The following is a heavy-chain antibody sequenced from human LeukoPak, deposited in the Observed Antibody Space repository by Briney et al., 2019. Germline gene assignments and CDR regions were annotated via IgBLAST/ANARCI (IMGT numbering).Heavy chain of an antibody. J-gene: IGHJ4*02. CDR2: ISGSGGGT. D-gene: IGHD2-2*01. Sequence: SGGSLRLSCAASGLTFTSYAMSWVRQAPGKGLEWVSAISGSGGGTYYADSVKGRLTISRDNSKNTLYLQMNSLRAEDTAVYYCAKTPGIVMVPAAMDYWGQGTLVTVSS. CDR1: GLTFTSYA. V-gene: IGHV3-23*01. CDR3: AKTPGIVMVPAAMDY.